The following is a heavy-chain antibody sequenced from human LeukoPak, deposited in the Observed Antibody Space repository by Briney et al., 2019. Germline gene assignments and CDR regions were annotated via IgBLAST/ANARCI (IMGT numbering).Heavy chain of an antibody. D-gene: IGHD1-26*01. J-gene: IGHJ4*02. Sequence: HPGGSLRLSCVASGFSFRNYAIHWVRQAPGKGLEYVSVINTDGRITYYADSVKGRFTISRDNSKNTVYLQMGSLRGEDMAVYCCTRDGGSFCDFDYWGQGVLVTVSS. V-gene: IGHV3-64*02. CDR3: TRDGGSFCDFDY. CDR2: INTDGRIT. CDR1: GFSFRNYA.